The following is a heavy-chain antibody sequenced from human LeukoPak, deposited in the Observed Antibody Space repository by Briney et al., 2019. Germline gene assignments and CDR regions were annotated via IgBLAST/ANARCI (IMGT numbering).Heavy chain of an antibody. CDR3: AKVAKYYYGSETYYFFEH. J-gene: IGHJ4*02. CDR1: GFSFSTYG. Sequence: GDSLRLSCAASGFSFSTYGMHWVRQAPGKGLEWVAFIRSDSSNKYYGDSVKGRFTISRDNAKNSLYLQMNSLRVEDTAVYYCAKVAKYYYGSETYYFFEHWGQGTPVTASS. V-gene: IGHV3-30*02. D-gene: IGHD3-10*01. CDR2: IRSDSSNK.